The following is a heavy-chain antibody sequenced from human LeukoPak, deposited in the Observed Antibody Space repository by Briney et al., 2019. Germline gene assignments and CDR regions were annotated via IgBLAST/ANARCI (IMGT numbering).Heavy chain of an antibody. Sequence: GGSLRLSCAASGFTFSSYAMHWVRQAPGKGLEWVAVISYDGGNKYYADSVKGRFTISKDNSKNTLYLQMNSLRAEDTAVYYCARDIVVVPAATDYYYGMDVWGQGTTVTVSS. V-gene: IGHV3-30-3*01. CDR1: GFTFSSYA. CDR3: ARDIVVVPAATDYYYGMDV. D-gene: IGHD2-2*01. CDR2: ISYDGGNK. J-gene: IGHJ6*02.